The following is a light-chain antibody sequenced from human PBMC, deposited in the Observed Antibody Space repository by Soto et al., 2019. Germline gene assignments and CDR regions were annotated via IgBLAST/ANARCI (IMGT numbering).Light chain of an antibody. CDR2: DAS. J-gene: IGKJ4*02. CDR1: QRVSSY. V-gene: IGKV3-11*01. Sequence: EIVLTQSPATLSLSPGERATLSCRASQRVSSYLAWYHQKPGQAPRLLIYDASNRATGIPARFSGSGSGTDFTLTISSLEPEDFAVYYCQQRSNWPLTFGGGNKVEIK. CDR3: QQRSNWPLT.